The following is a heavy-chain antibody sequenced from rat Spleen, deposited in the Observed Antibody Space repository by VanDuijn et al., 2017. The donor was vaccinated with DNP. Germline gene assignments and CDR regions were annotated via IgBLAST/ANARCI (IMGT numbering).Heavy chain of an antibody. D-gene: IGHD4-1*01. Sequence: EVQLVESGGDLVQPGRSLKLSCLASGFTFSNYGMNWIRQAPGKGLEWVASISSDSGYIYYPDTVKGRFTVSRDNAENTVCLQMNSLRSEDTATYYCAKDRTGGFAMDAWGQGTSVTVSS. CDR3: AKDRTGGFAMDA. J-gene: IGHJ4*01. V-gene: IGHV5-58*01. CDR1: GFTFSNYG. CDR2: ISSDSGYI.